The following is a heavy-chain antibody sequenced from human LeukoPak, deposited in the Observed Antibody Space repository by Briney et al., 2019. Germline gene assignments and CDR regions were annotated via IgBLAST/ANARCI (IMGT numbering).Heavy chain of an antibody. V-gene: IGHV3-30*03. D-gene: IGHD5-24*01. CDR1: GFTFSSYG. CDR2: ISSDGNIK. J-gene: IGHJ4*02. CDR3: ARVVRDGYNRIDY. Sequence: PGGSLRLSCAASGFTFSSYGIHWVRQAPGKGLEWVAVISSDGNIKEYADSVKGRFTISRDNSKNTLYLQMNSLRAEDTAVYYCARVVRDGYNRIDYWGQGTLVTVSS.